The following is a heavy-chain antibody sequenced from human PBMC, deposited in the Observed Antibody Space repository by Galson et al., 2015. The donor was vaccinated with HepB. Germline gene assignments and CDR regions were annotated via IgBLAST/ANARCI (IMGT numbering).Heavy chain of an antibody. CDR1: GFTFSSYA. CDR2: IGGSGGST. CDR3: AKGRSSGYYEVYFDY. J-gene: IGHJ4*02. Sequence: SLRLSCAASGFTFSSYAMSWVRQAPGKGLEWVSAIGGSGGSTYYADSVKGRFTISRDNSKNTLYLQMNSLRAEDTAVYYCAKGRSSGYYEVYFDYWGQGTLVTVSS. V-gene: IGHV3-23*01. D-gene: IGHD3-22*01.